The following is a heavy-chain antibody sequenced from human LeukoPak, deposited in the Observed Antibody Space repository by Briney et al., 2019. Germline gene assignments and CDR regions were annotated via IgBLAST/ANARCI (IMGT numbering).Heavy chain of an antibody. CDR3: ARHDGYNYARMDY. Sequence: SETLSLTCNVSGGSINRSPNSWGWIRQPPGKGLEWIVFLFYGGDTYYNPSLKSRVAISVDTLKNQFSLKLPSVTAADTAVYFCARHDGYNYARMDYWRQGTLVTVCS. CDR2: LFYGGDT. CDR1: GGSINRSPNS. J-gene: IGHJ4*02. V-gene: IGHV4-39*01. D-gene: IGHD5-18*01.